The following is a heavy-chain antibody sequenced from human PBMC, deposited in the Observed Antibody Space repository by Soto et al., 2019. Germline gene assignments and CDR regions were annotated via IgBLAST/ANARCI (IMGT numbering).Heavy chain of an antibody. V-gene: IGHV2-5*02. CDR1: GFSLSSTRMA. CDR2: IYWDDDK. J-gene: IGHJ4*02. D-gene: IGHD6-19*01. CDR3: AHIVVAGLGYYFDY. Sequence: KESGPTLVKPTQTLTLTCPFSGFSLSSTRMAVGWIRQPPGKALEWLALIYWDDDKRYSPFLKSRLTITKDTSKNQVVLTMSNMDPVDTARYYCAHIVVAGLGYYFDYWGQGTLVTVSS.